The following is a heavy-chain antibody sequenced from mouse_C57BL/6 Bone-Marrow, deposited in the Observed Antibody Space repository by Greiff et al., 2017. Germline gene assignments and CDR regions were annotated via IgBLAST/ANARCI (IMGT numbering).Heavy chain of an antibody. CDR3: ARQGGSSYKDYAMDY. Sequence: EVMLVESGGGLVQPGGSLKLSCAASGFTFSDYYMYWVRQTPEKRLEWVAYISNGGGSTYYPDTVKGRFTISRDNAKNTLYLQMSRLKSEDTAMYYCARQGGSSYKDYAMDYWGQGTSVTVSS. J-gene: IGHJ4*01. CDR1: GFTFSDYY. D-gene: IGHD1-1*01. CDR2: ISNGGGST. V-gene: IGHV5-12*01.